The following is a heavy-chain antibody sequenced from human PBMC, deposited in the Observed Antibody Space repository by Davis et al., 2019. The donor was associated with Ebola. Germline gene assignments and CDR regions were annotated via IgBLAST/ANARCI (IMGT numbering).Heavy chain of an antibody. V-gene: IGHV7-4-1*02. CDR2: INTNTGNP. Sequence: AASVKVSCKASGYTFTSYAMHWVRQAPGQGLEWMGWINTNTGNPTYVQGFTGRFVFSLDTSVSTAYLQISTLRAEDAAVYYCVRGKGQWLGSLGDWGQGTLVTVSS. J-gene: IGHJ4*02. D-gene: IGHD6-19*01. CDR1: GYTFTSYA. CDR3: VRGKGQWLGSLGD.